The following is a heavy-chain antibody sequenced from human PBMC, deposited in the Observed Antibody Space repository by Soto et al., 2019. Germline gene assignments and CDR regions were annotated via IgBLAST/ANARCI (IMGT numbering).Heavy chain of an antibody. CDR1: GYSFTSYW. V-gene: IGHV5-51*01. D-gene: IGHD2-15*01. CDR3: ARLAEEDIVVVVANPYYYYGMDV. Sequence: GESLKISCKGSGYSFTSYWIGWVRQMPGKGLEWMGIIYPGDSDTRYSPSFQGQVTISADKSISTAYLQWSGLKASDTAMYYCARLAEEDIVVVVANPYYYYGMDVWGQGTTVTVSS. CDR2: IYPGDSDT. J-gene: IGHJ6*02.